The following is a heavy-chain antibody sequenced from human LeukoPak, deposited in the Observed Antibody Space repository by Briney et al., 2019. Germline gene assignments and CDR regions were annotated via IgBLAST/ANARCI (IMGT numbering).Heavy chain of an antibody. CDR1: GFTFSSYA. CDR2: ISGSGGST. V-gene: IGHV3-23*01. J-gene: IGHJ4*02. D-gene: IGHD2-2*01. Sequence: GGSLRLSCAASGFTFSSYAMSWVRQAPGKGLEWVSAISGSGGSTYYADSVKGRFTISRDNSKNTLYLQMNSLRAEDAAVYYCAKDRARGYCSSTSCYPFAYWGQGTLVTVSS. CDR3: AKDRARGYCSSTSCYPFAY.